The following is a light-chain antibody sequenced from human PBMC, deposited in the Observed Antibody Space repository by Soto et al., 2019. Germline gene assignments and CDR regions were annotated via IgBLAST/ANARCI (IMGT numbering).Light chain of an antibody. CDR1: KLGDKY. CDR2: QDS. Sequence: SYELTQPPSVSVSPGQTASITCSGDKLGDKYACWYQQKPGQSLVLVIYQDSKRPSGIPERFSGSNSGNTATLTISGTQAMDEADYYCQAWDSSTVVFGGGTKVTV. CDR3: QAWDSSTVV. V-gene: IGLV3-1*01. J-gene: IGLJ2*01.